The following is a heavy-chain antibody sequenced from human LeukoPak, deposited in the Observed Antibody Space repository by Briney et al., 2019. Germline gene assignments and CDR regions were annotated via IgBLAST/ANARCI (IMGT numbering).Heavy chain of an antibody. CDR1: GGSISSSSYY. CDR3: ARGAKGYSGYGMDV. D-gene: IGHD2-21*01. J-gene: IGHJ6*02. CDR2: IYYSGST. V-gene: IGHV4-39*01. Sequence: PSETLSLTCTVSGGSISSSSYYWGWIRQPPGKGLEWIGSIYYSGSTYYNPSLKSRVTISVDTSKNQFSLKLSSVTAADTAVYYCARGAKGYSGYGMDVWGQGTTVTVSS.